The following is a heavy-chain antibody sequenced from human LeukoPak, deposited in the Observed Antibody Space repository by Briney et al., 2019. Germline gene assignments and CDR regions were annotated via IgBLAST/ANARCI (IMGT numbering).Heavy chain of an antibody. CDR3: ARTGDPAYDAFDI. V-gene: IGHV1-2*02. CDR1: GYIFIDHN. CDR2: INPDSGAI. D-gene: IGHD7-27*01. Sequence: ASETVSYTATGYIFIDHNMHRGRQAPGQGQERKGWINPDSGAIISALSFQGGVTMSRDSFISTAYMELCGLRSDVTAVYYCARTGDPAYDAFDIWCQGTLVTVSS. J-gene: IGHJ3*02.